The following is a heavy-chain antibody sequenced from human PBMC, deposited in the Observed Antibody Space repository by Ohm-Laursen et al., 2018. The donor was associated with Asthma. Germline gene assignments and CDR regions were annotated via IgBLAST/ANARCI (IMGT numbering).Heavy chain of an antibody. V-gene: IGHV3-64*04. D-gene: IGHD2-21*02. CDR3: ARRDFSGGDPSAAFDI. J-gene: IGHJ3*02. Sequence: SLRLSCTASGFTFSSYAMHWVRQAPGKGLEYVSAISSNGGSTYYADSVKGRFTISRDNSKNTLYMQMNSLRAEDTAVYYCARRDFSGGDPSAAFDIWGQGTMVTVSS. CDR1: GFTFSSYA. CDR2: ISSNGGST.